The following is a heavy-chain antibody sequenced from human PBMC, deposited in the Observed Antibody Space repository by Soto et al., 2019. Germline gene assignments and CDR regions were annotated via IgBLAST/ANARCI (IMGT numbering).Heavy chain of an antibody. CDR3: VRVGRLGGY. CDR1: GFTFSTYW. D-gene: IGHD3-16*01. V-gene: IGHV3-7*03. CDR2: IKEDGSEK. J-gene: IGHJ4*02. Sequence: GSLRLSCTASGFTFSTYWMSWVRQAPGKGLGWVANIKEDGSEKYYVDSVKGRFSISRDNARSSLYLQMNSLRSEDTAVYYCVRVGRLGGYWGQGTQVTVSS.